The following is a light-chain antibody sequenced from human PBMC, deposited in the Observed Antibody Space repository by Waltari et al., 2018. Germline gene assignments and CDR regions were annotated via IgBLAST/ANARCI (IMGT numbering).Light chain of an antibody. CDR1: SSDIGYYNH. CDR2: EFN. CDR3: TSYTISTTWV. Sequence: QSALTQPASVSGSPGQSITISCTGTSSDIGYYNHVSWYQQYPGRAPKLMIYEFNTRPSGVSNRFSGSKSDNTASLTISGLQAEYEAHYYCTSYTISTTWVFGGGTKLTVL. V-gene: IGLV2-14*01. J-gene: IGLJ3*02.